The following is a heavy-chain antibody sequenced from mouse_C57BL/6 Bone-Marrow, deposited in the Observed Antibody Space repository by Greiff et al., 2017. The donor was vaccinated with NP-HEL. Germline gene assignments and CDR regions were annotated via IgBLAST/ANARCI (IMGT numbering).Heavy chain of an antibody. CDR2: IYTGRGRT. J-gene: IGHJ2*01. D-gene: IGHD1-1*01. V-gene: IGHV1-55*01. CDR1: GYTFTSYW. CDR3: ARLRSDY. Sequence: QVQLQQPGAELVKPGASVKMSCKASGYTFTSYWITWVKQRPGQGLEWIGDIYTGRGRTTYNEKFKSKATLTVDTSSSTAYMQLSSLTSEDSAVYYCARLRSDYWGQGTTLTVSS.